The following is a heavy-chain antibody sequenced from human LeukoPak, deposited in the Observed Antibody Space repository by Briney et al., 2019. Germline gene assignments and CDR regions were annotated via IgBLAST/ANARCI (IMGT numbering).Heavy chain of an antibody. CDR3: ARGPWGTMGDY. J-gene: IGHJ4*02. D-gene: IGHD2-2*01. Sequence: GGSLRLSCAASGFTFSSYAMHWVRQAPGKGLECVAVIPYDGSNEYYAHSVKGRFTISRDNSKNTLYLQMNSQRAEDTAVYYCARGPWGTMGDYWGQGTLVTVSS. CDR1: GFTFSSYA. CDR2: IPYDGSNE. V-gene: IGHV3-30-3*01.